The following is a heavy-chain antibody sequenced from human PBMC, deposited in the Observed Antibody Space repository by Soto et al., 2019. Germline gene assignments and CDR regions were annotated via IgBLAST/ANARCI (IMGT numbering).Heavy chain of an antibody. CDR1: GFTFSDYY. Sequence: GGSLRLSCAASGFTFSDYYMSWIRQAPGKGLEWVSYISSSGSTIYYADSVKGRFTISRDNAKNSLYLQMNSLRAEDTAVYYCARDLRNYYDSSGYWYFGYWGQGTLVTVSS. J-gene: IGHJ4*02. CDR3: ARDLRNYYDSSGYWYFGY. V-gene: IGHV3-11*01. D-gene: IGHD3-22*01. CDR2: ISSSGSTI.